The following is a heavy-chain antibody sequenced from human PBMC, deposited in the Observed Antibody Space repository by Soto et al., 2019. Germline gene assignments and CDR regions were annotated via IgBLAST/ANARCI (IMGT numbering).Heavy chain of an antibody. CDR1: GYTFTSYA. Sequence: ASVKVSCKASGYTFTSYAMHWVRQAPGQRLEWMGWINAGNGNTKYSQKFQGRVTITRDTSASTAYMELSSLRSEDTAVYYCARDRASENRDYYGIDVWGQGTTVTVSS. CDR3: ARDRASENRDYYGIDV. D-gene: IGHD1-26*01. J-gene: IGHJ6*02. CDR2: INAGNGNT. V-gene: IGHV1-3*01.